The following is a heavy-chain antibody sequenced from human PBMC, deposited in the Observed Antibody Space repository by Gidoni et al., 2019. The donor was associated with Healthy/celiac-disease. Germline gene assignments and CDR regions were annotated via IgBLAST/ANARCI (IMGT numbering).Heavy chain of an antibody. D-gene: IGHD3-3*01. CDR3: ARDPVDYDFWSGYSGGGY. J-gene: IGHJ4*02. Sequence: EVQLVESGGGLVKPGGSLRLSCAASGFTFSSYSMNWVRQAPGKGLEWVSSISSSSSYIYYADSVKGRFTISRDNAKNSLYLQMNSLRAEDTAVYYCARDPVDYDFWSGYSGGGYWGQGTLVTVSS. CDR2: ISSSSSYI. CDR1: GFTFSSYS. V-gene: IGHV3-21*01.